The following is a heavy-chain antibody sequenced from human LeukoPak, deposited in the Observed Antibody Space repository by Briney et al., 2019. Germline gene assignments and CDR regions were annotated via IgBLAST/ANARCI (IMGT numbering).Heavy chain of an antibody. CDR2: IYTSGST. CDR3: ATGDYDYYYYMDV. V-gene: IGHV4-61*02. D-gene: IGHD2-21*02. CDR1: GDSISSGSYY. J-gene: IGHJ6*03. Sequence: PSETLSLTFTVSGDSISSGSYYWSWIRQPAGKGLEWIGRIYTSGSTNYNPSLKSRVTISVDTSKNQFSLKLSSVTAADTAVYYCATGDYDYYYYMDVWGKGTTVTVSS.